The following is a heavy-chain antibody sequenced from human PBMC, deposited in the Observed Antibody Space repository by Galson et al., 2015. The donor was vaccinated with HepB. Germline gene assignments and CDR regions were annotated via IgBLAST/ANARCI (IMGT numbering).Heavy chain of an antibody. J-gene: IGHJ5*02. D-gene: IGHD6-19*01. CDR3: VERAVAGPLSWFDP. CDR1: GGSFSGYY. Sequence: SETLSLTCAVYGGSFSGYYWSWIRQPPGKGLEWIGETNHSGSTNYNPSPKSRVTILVDTSQNQFSLKLRSVTAADTAVYYCVERAVAGPLSWFDPWGQGTLVTVSS. CDR2: TNHSGST. V-gene: IGHV4-34*01.